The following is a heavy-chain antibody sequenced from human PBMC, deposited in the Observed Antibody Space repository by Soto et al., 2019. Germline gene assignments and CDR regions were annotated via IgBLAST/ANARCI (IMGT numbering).Heavy chain of an antibody. CDR2: ISGGGNDA. D-gene: IGHD3-3*02. J-gene: IGHJ4*02. CDR1: GFTFSSYA. CDR3: ARSLFLASTDTEPFDY. V-gene: IGHV3-23*01. Sequence: EAQLLESGGGLVQPGGSLVLSCAAYGFTFSSYAMSWVRQAPGKGLEWVSSISGGGNDAFYAVSVKGRFTISRDNSRNTLYLQMSSLRADDTAIYYCARSLFLASTDTEPFDYWGQGALVTVSS.